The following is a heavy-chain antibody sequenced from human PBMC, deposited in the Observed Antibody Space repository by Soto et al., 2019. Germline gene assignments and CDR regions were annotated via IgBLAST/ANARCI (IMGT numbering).Heavy chain of an antibody. CDR2: INAGNGNT. D-gene: IGHD3-3*01. CDR3: ARSYYDFWSGSYPMDV. V-gene: IGHV1-3*01. CDR1: GYTFTSYA. J-gene: IGHJ6*02. Sequence: ASVKVSCKASGYTFTSYAMHWVRQAPGQRLEWMGWINAGNGNTKYSQKFQGRVTITRDTSASTAYMELSSLRSEDTAVYYCARSYYDFWSGSYPMDVWGQGTTVTVSS.